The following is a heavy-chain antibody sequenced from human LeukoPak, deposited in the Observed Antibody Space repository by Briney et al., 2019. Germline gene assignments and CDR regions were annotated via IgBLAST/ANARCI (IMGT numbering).Heavy chain of an antibody. V-gene: IGHV4-59*12. Sequence: SETLSLTCTVSGGSISSYYWNWIRQPPGKGLEWIGSVYYSGSTNYNPSLKSRVTISVDTSKNQFSLKLSSVTAADTAVYYCARPLYGGTLYYMDVWGKGTTVTVSS. J-gene: IGHJ6*03. CDR3: ARPLYGGTLYYMDV. CDR1: GGSISSYY. D-gene: IGHD3-16*01. CDR2: VYYSGST.